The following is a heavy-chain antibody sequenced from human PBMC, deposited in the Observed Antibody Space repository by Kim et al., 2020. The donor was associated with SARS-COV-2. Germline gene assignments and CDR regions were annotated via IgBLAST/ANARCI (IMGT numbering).Heavy chain of an antibody. CDR3: ARGNHHQMNYDYASAHLDY. Sequence: SETLSLTCTVSGGSISSSSYYWGWIRQPPGKGLEWIGSIYYSGSTYYNPSLKSRVTISVDTSKNQFSLKLSSVTAADTAVYYCARGNHHQMNYDYASAHLDYWGQGTLVTVSS. V-gene: IGHV4-39*07. CDR2: IYYSGST. D-gene: IGHD3-16*01. CDR1: GGSISSSSYY. J-gene: IGHJ4*02.